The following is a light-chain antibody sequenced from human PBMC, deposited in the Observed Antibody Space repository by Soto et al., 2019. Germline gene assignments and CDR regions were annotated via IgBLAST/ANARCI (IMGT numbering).Light chain of an antibody. CDR2: GAS. Sequence: EIVMTQSPATLSVSPGERATLSCRASQSVSSNLAWYQQKPGQTPRLLIYGASTMATGIPPRFSGSGSGTEFTLTISSLQSEDFAVYSCQQYNNWHTFGHGPLLEIK. CDR1: QSVSSN. J-gene: IGKJ2*01. CDR3: QQYNNWHT. V-gene: IGKV3-15*01.